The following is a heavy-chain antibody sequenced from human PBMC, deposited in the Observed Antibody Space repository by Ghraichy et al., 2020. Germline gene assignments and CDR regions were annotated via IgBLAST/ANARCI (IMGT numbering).Heavy chain of an antibody. Sequence: ASVKVSCKASGYTFTGYYMHWVRQAPGQGLEWMGWINPNSGGTNYAQKFQGRVTMTRDTSISTAYMELSRLRSDDTAVYYCARPYHNYYDSSTAGAFDIWGQGTMVTVSS. CDR1: GYTFTGYY. CDR2: INPNSGGT. D-gene: IGHD3-22*01. J-gene: IGHJ3*02. CDR3: ARPYHNYYDSSTAGAFDI. V-gene: IGHV1-2*02.